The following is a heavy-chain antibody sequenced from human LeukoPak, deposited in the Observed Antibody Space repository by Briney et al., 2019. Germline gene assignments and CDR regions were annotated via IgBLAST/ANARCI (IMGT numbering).Heavy chain of an antibody. CDR3: ACRHDSSGYYYFDY. J-gene: IGHJ4*02. Sequence: PSETLSLTCAVSRYSISSGYYWGWIRQPPGKGLEWIGSIHHSGRTYYNPSLKSRVTISVDTSKNQISLKLSSVTAADTAVYYCACRHDSSGYYYFDYWGQGTLVTVSS. CDR1: RYSISSGYY. V-gene: IGHV4-38-2*01. D-gene: IGHD3-22*01. CDR2: IHHSGRT.